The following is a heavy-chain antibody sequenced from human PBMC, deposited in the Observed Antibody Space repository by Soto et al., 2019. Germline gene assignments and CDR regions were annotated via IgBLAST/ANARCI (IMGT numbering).Heavy chain of an antibody. V-gene: IGHV4-31*03. J-gene: IGHJ3*02. CDR1: GGSISSGGYY. CDR3: ASNPISSGSSGAFDI. Sequence: QVQLQESGPGLVKPSQTLSLTCTVSGGSISSGGYYWSWNRQHAGKGLEWIGYIYYSGSTYYNPSLKIRVTIPVDTSKNQFALKLSSVTAADTAVYYCASNPISSGSSGAFDICGQGTMVTVSS. CDR2: IYYSGST. D-gene: IGHD3-22*01.